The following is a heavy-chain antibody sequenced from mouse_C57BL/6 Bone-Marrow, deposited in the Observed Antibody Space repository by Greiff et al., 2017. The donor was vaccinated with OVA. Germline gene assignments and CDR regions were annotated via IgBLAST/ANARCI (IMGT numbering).Heavy chain of an antibody. J-gene: IGHJ4*01. CDR2: IDPSDSYT. V-gene: IGHV1-59*01. D-gene: IGHD4-1*01. Sequence: QVQLQQPGAELVRPGTSVKLSCKASGYTFTSYWMHWVKQRPGQGLEWIGVIDPSDSYTNYNQKFKGKATLTVDPSSSTAYMQLSSLTSEDSAVDYCASEVGRGYCYDAIDYWGQGTSVTVSS. CDR3: ASEVGRGYCYDAIDY. CDR1: GYTFTSYW.